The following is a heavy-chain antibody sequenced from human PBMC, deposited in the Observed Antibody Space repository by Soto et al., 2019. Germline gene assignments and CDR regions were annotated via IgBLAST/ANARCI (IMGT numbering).Heavy chain of an antibody. D-gene: IGHD7-27*01. CDR2: IYSGGNT. CDR3: ASPTGDPRGEGYYFDY. V-gene: IGHV3-53*01. Sequence: EVQLVESGGGLIQPGGSLRLSCAASGFTVSSNYMSWVRQAPGKGLEWVSIIYSGGNTYYADSVKGRFTISRDNSKNTLYLQMNSLRAEDTAVYYCASPTGDPRGEGYYFDYWGQGTLVTVSS. J-gene: IGHJ4*02. CDR1: GFTVSSNY.